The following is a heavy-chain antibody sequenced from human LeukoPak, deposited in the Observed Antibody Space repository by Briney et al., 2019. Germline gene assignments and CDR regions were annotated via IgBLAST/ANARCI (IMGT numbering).Heavy chain of an antibody. J-gene: IGHJ4*02. CDR3: ASGLGYVGANYYFDY. D-gene: IGHD1-26*01. Sequence: PGGSLRLSCAASGFTFSSYSMNWVRQAPGKGLEWVSYISSSSSTIYYADSVKGRFTISRDNAKNSLYLQMNSLRAEDTAVYYCASGLGYVGANYYFDYWGQGTLVTVSS. CDR2: ISSSSSTI. CDR1: GFTFSSYS. V-gene: IGHV3-48*04.